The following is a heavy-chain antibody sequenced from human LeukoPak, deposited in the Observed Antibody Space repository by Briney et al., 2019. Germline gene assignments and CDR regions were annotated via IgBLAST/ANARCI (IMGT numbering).Heavy chain of an antibody. J-gene: IGHJ4*02. CDR1: GGSISIYY. CDR2: IYNSGST. V-gene: IGHV4-59*01. CDR3: TRDKDLGF. D-gene: IGHD3-16*01. Sequence: PSETLSLTCTVSGGSISIYYWNWIRQPPGKGLEWIGSIYNSGSTDYNPSLKSRVTISADTSKNQFSLKLRSVTAADTAVYYCTRDKDLGFWGQGPRVTVPS.